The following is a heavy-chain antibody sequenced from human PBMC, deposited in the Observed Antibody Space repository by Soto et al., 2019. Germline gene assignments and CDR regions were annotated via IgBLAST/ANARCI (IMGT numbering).Heavy chain of an antibody. CDR2: INAGNGNT. D-gene: IGHD4-17*01. Sequence: ASVKVSCKASGYTFTSYAMHWVRQAPGQRLEWMGWINAGNGNTKYSQKFQGRVTITRDTSASTAYMELSSLRSEDTAVYYCARDRGTDYGDYYFDYWGQGTLVTVSS. CDR3: ARDRGTDYGDYYFDY. V-gene: IGHV1-3*01. CDR1: GYTFTSYA. J-gene: IGHJ4*02.